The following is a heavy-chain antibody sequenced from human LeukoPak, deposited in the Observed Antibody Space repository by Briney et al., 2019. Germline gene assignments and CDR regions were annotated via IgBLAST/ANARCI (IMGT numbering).Heavy chain of an antibody. CDR2: IRSKANSYAT. CDR3: TRHTATTYADFDY. V-gene: IGHV3-73*01. J-gene: IGHJ4*02. Sequence: GGSLRLSCAASGFTFSGSAMHWVRQASGKGLEWVGRIRSKANSYATAYAASVKGRFTISRDDSKNTAYLQMNSLKTEDTAVYYCTRHTATTYADFDYWGQGTLVTVSS. CDR1: GFTFSGSA. D-gene: IGHD4-17*01.